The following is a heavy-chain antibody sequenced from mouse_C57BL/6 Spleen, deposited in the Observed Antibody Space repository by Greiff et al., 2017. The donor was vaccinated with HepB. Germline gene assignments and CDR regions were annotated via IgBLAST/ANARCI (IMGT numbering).Heavy chain of an antibody. Sequence: QVQLKEPGAELVKPGASVKLSCKASGYTFTSYWMHWVKQRPGQGLEWIGMIHPNSGSTNYNEKFKSKATLTVDKSSSTAYMQLSSLTSEDSAVYYCAVGDGNSYFDYWGQGTTLTVSS. J-gene: IGHJ2*01. CDR3: AVGDGNSYFDY. V-gene: IGHV1-64*01. CDR1: GYTFTSYW. D-gene: IGHD2-1*01. CDR2: IHPNSGST.